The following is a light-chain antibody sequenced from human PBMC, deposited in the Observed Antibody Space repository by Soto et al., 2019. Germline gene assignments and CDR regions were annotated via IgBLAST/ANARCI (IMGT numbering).Light chain of an antibody. Sequence: QSALTQPASVSGSPGQSITISCTGTSSDVGGYNYVSWFQQYPGKAPKLMIYEVSNRPSGVSNRFSGSKSGNTASLTVSGLQAGDEADYYCSSYTTSSTLVFGTGTKAIVL. V-gene: IGLV2-14*01. CDR3: SSYTTSSTLV. CDR2: EVS. CDR1: SSDVGGYNY. J-gene: IGLJ1*01.